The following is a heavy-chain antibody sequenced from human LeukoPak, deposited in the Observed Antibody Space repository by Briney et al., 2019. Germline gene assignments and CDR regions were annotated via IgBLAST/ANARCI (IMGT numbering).Heavy chain of an antibody. V-gene: IGHV4-39*07. CDR2: IYYSGST. D-gene: IGHD3-10*01. CDR1: GGSISSSSYY. CDR3: ARDPYGSGTYGFDY. Sequence: SETLSLTCTVSGGSISSSSYYWGWIRQPPGKGLEWIGSIYYSGSTYYNPSLKSRVTISVDTSKNQFSLKLSSVTAADTAVYYCARDPYGSGTYGFDYWGQGTLVTVSS. J-gene: IGHJ4*02.